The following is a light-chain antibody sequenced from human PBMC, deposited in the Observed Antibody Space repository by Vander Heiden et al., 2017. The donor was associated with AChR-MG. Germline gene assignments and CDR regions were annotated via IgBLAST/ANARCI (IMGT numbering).Light chain of an antibody. CDR2: SDN. J-gene: IGLJ3*02. CDR1: SSNIGGNT. V-gene: IGLV1-44*01. CDR3: AAWDGSLNALV. Sequence: QSVLTQPPSASGTPGQRVTISCSGSSSNIGGNTVNWYQQLTGTAPKLLIQSDNQRPSGVPDRCSGSKSGTSASLAISGLQFEDEADYYCAAWDGSLNALVFGGGTKLTVL.